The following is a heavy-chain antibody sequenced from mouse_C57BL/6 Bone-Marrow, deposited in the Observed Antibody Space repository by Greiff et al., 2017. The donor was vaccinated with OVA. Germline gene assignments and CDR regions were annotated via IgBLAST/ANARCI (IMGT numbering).Heavy chain of an antibody. CDR2: IYPRDGST. CDR1: GYTFTSYD. CDR3: AREEITTVVSPWFAY. D-gene: IGHD1-1*01. Sequence: VQLQQSGPELVKPGASVKLSCKASGYTFTSYDINWVKQRPGQGLEWIGWIYPRDGSTKYNEKFKGKATLTVDTSSSTAYMELHSLTSEDSAVYFCAREEITTVVSPWFAYWGQGTLVTVSA. J-gene: IGHJ3*01. V-gene: IGHV1-85*01.